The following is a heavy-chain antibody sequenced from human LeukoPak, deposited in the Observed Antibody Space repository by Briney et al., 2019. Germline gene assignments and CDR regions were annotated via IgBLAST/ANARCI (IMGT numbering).Heavy chain of an antibody. Sequence: PSETLSLTCTVSGDSMDECYWSWIRLPAGKGLEWIGRISPSGSTSYNPSLNRRVSMSVDTSKNEISLKMTSVTAADTATYYCARAGRDYFDPSGVPYFFYYIDVWGKGTTVIVSS. J-gene: IGHJ6*03. CDR1: GDSMDECY. CDR3: ARAGRDYFDPSGVPYFFYYIDV. CDR2: ISPSGST. D-gene: IGHD3-22*01. V-gene: IGHV4-4*07.